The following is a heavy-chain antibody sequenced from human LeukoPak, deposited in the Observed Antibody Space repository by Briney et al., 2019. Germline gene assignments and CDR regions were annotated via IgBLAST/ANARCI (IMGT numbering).Heavy chain of an antibody. CDR3: AKDQTGMATPRGFCYFDY. CDR1: GFSFSVYW. Sequence: GGSLRLSCAASGFSFSVYWMHWVRQAPGKGPVWVSRIKTDGSITDYADFVKGRFTISRDNAKNTLYLQMNSLRAEDTAVYYCAKDQTGMATPRGFCYFDYWGQGTLVTVTS. CDR2: IKTDGSIT. D-gene: IGHD5-24*01. V-gene: IGHV3-74*01. J-gene: IGHJ4*02.